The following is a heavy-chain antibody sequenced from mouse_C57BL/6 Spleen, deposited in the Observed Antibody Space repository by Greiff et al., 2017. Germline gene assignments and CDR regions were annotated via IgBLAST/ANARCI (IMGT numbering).Heavy chain of an antibody. CDR2: INPGRGGT. CDR3: ARFYEYAYYAMDY. Sequence: QVQLQQSGAELVRPGTSVKVSCTASGYAFTNYLIEWVKQRPGQGLEWIGVINPGRGGTNYNEKFKGKATLTADKSSSTAYMQLSSLTSEDSAVYFCARFYEYAYYAMDYWGQGTSVTVSS. CDR1: GYAFTNYL. V-gene: IGHV1-54*01. J-gene: IGHJ4*01. D-gene: IGHD2-4*01.